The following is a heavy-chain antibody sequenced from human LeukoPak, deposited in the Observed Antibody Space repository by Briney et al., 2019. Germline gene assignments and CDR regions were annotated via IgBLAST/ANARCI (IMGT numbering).Heavy chain of an antibody. CDR2: IKQDGSEK. V-gene: IGHV3-7*05. CDR1: GFTFSSYW. J-gene: IGHJ4*02. Sequence: GGSLRLSCAASGFTFSSYWMSWVRQAPGKGLEWVANIKQDGSEKFYVDSVKGRFTISRDNAKNSLYLQMNSLRAEDTAVYYCAKLVVAAAGDYWGQGTLVTVSS. CDR3: AKLVVAAAGDY. D-gene: IGHD6-13*01.